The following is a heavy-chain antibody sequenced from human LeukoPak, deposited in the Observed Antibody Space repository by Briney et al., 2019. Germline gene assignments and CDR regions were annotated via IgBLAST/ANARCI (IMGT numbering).Heavy chain of an antibody. Sequence: ASVKVSCKASGYTFTGYYMHWVRQAPGQGLEWMGWINPNSGGTNYAQKFQGRVTMTRDTSIGTAYMELSRLRSDDTAVYYCAAELYSGSYGRCCSFAFWGQGTLVTVSS. CDR2: INPNSGGT. CDR3: AAELYSGSYGRCCSFAF. J-gene: IGHJ4*02. D-gene: IGHD1-26*01. CDR1: GYTFTGYY. V-gene: IGHV1-2*02.